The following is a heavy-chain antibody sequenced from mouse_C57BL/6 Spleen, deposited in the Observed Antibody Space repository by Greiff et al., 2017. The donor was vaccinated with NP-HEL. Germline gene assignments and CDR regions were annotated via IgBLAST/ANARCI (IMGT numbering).Heavy chain of an antibody. D-gene: IGHD1-1*01. CDR2: IHPNSGST. CDR1: GYTFTSYW. Sequence: VQLQQPGAELVKPGASVKLSCKASGYTFTSYWMHWVKQRPGQGLEWIGMIHPNSGSTNYNEKFKSKATLTVDKSSSTAYIQLSSLTSEDSAVYYCARKEPYYADYWGQGTTLTVSS. V-gene: IGHV1-64*01. J-gene: IGHJ2*01. CDR3: ARKEPYYADY.